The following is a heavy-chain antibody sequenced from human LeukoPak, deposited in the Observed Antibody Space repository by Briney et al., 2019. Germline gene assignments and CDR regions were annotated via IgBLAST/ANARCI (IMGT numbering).Heavy chain of an antibody. CDR3: ARPRYCSSISCYFHAFDV. V-gene: IGHV3-7*01. J-gene: IGHJ3*01. CDR2: IKQDGSEK. Sequence: GGSLRLSCAASGFTFSSYWMSWVRQAPGKGLEWVANIKQDGSEKYYVDSVKGRFTISRDNAKNSLYLQMNSLRAEDTAVYYCARPRYCSSISCYFHAFDVWGQGTMVTVSS. D-gene: IGHD2-2*01. CDR1: GFTFSSYW.